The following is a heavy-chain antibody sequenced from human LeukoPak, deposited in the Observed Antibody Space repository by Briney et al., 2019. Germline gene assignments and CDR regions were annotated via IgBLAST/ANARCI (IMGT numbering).Heavy chain of an antibody. CDR3: AREGQYSSGWYRADRFDY. J-gene: IGHJ4*02. Sequence: SVKVSCKASGGTFSNYAIRWVRQAPGQGLEWMGGIIPIFGTANYAQKFQGRVTITADESTSAAYMELSSLRSDDTAVYYCAREGQYSSGWYRADRFDYWGQGTLVTVSS. V-gene: IGHV1-69*01. D-gene: IGHD6-19*01. CDR1: GGTFSNYA. CDR2: IIPIFGTA.